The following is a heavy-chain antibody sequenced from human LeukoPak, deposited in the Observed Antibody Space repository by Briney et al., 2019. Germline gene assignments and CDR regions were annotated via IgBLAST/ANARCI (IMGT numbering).Heavy chain of an antibody. D-gene: IGHD2-2*01. CDR1: GYTFTSYG. CDR2: ISAYNGNT. CDR3: ARVVVVPAAVGAFDI. Sequence: ASVKVSCKASGYTFTSYGISWVRQAPGQGLEWMGWISAYNGNTNYAQKLQGRVTMTTDTSTSTAYMELRSLRSDDTAVYYCARVVVVPAAVGAFDIWGQGTMVTVSS. J-gene: IGHJ3*02. V-gene: IGHV1-18*01.